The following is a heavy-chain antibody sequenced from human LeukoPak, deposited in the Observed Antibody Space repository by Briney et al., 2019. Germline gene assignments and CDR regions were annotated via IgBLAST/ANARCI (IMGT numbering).Heavy chain of an antibody. V-gene: IGHV4-59*11. Sequence: SEPLSLTCTVSRGSISSHYWGWIRQPPGKGLEWIGNIHDSGTANYSPSLKSRVTISVDTSKNNFSLKLTSVTAADTAIYYCAKGKQQLAYDSFDIWGQGTMVTVSS. CDR3: AKGKQQLAYDSFDI. CDR2: IHDSGTA. D-gene: IGHD6-13*01. J-gene: IGHJ3*02. CDR1: RGSISSHY.